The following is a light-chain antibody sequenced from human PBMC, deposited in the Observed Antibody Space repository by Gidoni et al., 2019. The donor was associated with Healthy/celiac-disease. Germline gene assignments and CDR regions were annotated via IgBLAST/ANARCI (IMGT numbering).Light chain of an antibody. CDR2: WAS. Sequence: IVMTQSPDSLAVSLGERATINCKSSQSVLYSSNNKNYLAWYQQKPGQPPRLLIYWASTREAGVPERFSGSGSGTDFTLTISSLQAEDVAVYYCQQYYGSPLTFXGXTKVEIK. J-gene: IGKJ4*01. CDR1: QSVLYSSNNKNY. V-gene: IGKV4-1*01. CDR3: QQYYGSPLT.